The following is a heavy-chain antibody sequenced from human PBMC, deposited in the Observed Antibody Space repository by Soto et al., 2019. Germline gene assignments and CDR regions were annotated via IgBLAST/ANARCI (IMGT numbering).Heavy chain of an antibody. CDR3: ARGPFRPVRGGN. J-gene: IGHJ4*02. CDR2: INHSGST. CDR1: GGSFSGYY. D-gene: IGHD3-10*01. V-gene: IGHV4-34*01. Sequence: QVQLQQWGAGLLKPSETLSLTCAVYGGSFSGYYWSWIRQPPGKGLEWIGEINHSGSTNYNPSLKSRVTIAVDTSKNQFSLQLSSVTAADTAVYYCARGPFRPVRGGNWGQGTLVTVSS.